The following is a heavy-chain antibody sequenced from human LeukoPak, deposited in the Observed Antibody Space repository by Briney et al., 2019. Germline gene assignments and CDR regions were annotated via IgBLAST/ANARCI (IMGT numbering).Heavy chain of an antibody. CDR3: ARLIAAAGTADY. CDR2: IYSSGST. Sequence: PSETLSLTCTDSGGSISSGSYYWNWIRQPAGEGLEWIGRIYSSGSTNYNPSLKSRVTISVDTSKNQFSLRLSSVTAADTAVYYCARLIAAAGTADYWGQGTLVTVSS. V-gene: IGHV4-61*02. J-gene: IGHJ4*02. D-gene: IGHD6-13*01. CDR1: GGSISSGSYY.